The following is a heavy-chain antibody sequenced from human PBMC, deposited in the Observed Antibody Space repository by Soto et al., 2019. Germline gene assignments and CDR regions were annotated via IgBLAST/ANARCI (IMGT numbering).Heavy chain of an antibody. CDR2: IGGSGGNR. D-gene: IGHD4-4*01. V-gene: IGHV3-23*01. CDR3: ARVASDYINSVDH. Sequence: EVQLLESGGDLVQPGGSLRLSCAASGFTFNAYAMTGVRQAPGKGLEWVSAIGGSGGNRYYAASVKGRFTISRDNSKDTVDLQMSSLRVEDTAVYYCARVASDYINSVDHWGQGILVTVSS. CDR1: GFTFNAYA. J-gene: IGHJ4*02.